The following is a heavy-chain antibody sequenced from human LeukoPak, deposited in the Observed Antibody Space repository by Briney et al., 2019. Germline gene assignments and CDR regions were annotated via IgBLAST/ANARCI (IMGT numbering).Heavy chain of an antibody. CDR1: AFTFSSFA. Sequence: PGGSLRLSCADAAFTFSSFAMHWVRQAAGKGLEWVAVKSYGGSNKYYADSVKGRFTISRDNSKNTLYLQMNSLRAEDTAVYYCVQGTRRGAITMVRGVIGKSYYFDSWGQGTLVTVSS. CDR3: VQGTRRGAITMVRGVIGKSYYFDS. J-gene: IGHJ4*02. V-gene: IGHV3-30*04. D-gene: IGHD3-10*01. CDR2: KSYGGSNK.